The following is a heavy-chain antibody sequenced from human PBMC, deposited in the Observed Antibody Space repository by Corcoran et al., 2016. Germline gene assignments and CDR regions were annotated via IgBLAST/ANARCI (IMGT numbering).Heavy chain of an antibody. CDR3: ARGFLEWLGKYYYYYGMDV. Sequence: QVQLVQSGAAVKKPGSSVKVSCKASVGTFSSYPISWVRQAPGQGLEWMGGIIPIFGTANYAQKFQGRVTITADESTSTAYMELSSLGSEDTAVYYCARGFLEWLGKYYYYYGMDVWGQGTTVTVSS. D-gene: IGHD3-3*01. CDR1: VGTFSSYP. CDR2: IIPIFGTA. J-gene: IGHJ6*02. V-gene: IGHV1-69*01.